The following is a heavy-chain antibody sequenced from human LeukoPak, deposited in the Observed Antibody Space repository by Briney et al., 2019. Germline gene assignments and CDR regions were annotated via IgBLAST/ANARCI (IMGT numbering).Heavy chain of an antibody. CDR2: IIPILNIA. CDR1: GGTFNRHA. CDR3: ARESLSGGIAAADPFDY. V-gene: IGHV1-69*04. Sequence: SVRVSFKASGGTFNRHAFSWVRQAPGQGLEWMGRIIPILNIANSAQKFQDRVTITADKSTSTAYMELSSLRSEDTAVYYCARESLSGGIAAADPFDYWGQGTLVTVSS. D-gene: IGHD6-13*01. J-gene: IGHJ4*02.